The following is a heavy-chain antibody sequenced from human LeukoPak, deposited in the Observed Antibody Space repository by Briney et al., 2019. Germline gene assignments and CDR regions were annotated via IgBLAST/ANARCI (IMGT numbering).Heavy chain of an antibody. D-gene: IGHD3-9*01. CDR2: ISSSSSYI. Sequence: GGSLRLYCAASGFTFSSYSMNWVRQAPGKGLEWVSSISSSSSYIYYADSVKGRFTISRDNAKNSLYLQMNSLKTEDTAVYYCTTDDYDILTGYPLQHWGQGTLVTVSS. CDR3: TTDDYDILTGYPLQH. J-gene: IGHJ1*01. V-gene: IGHV3-21*03. CDR1: GFTFSSYS.